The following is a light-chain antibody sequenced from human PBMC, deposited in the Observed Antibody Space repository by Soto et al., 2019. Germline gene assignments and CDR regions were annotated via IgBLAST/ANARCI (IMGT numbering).Light chain of an antibody. V-gene: IGLV2-14*01. J-gene: IGLJ3*02. CDR3: SSYTSSSTQV. CDR1: SSDVGGYNY. Sequence: QSALTQPASVSGSPGQSITISCTGTSSDVGGYNYVSWYQRHPGKAPKLMIYEVSNRPSGVSNRFSGSKSGNTASLTISGLQAEDEADYYCSSYTSSSTQVFGGGTKVTVL. CDR2: EVS.